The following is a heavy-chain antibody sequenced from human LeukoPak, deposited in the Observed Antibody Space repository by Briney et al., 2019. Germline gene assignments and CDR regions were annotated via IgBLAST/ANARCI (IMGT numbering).Heavy chain of an antibody. Sequence: GGSLRLSCAASGFTFRTYWMHWVRQAPGKGLVWVSRISSDGSNTNYADYVKGRFTISRDNAKNTLYLQMNSLRAEDTAVYYCARGIVAAGNIDFWGQGTLVTVSS. V-gene: IGHV3-74*01. D-gene: IGHD6-13*01. CDR2: ISSDGSNT. J-gene: IGHJ4*02. CDR3: ARGIVAAGNIDF. CDR1: GFTFRTYW.